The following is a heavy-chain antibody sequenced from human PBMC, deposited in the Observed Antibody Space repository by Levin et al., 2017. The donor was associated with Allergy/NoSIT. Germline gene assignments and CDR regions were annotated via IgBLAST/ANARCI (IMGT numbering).Heavy chain of an antibody. D-gene: IGHD6-13*01. V-gene: IGHV3-48*03. CDR1: GFTLSSYE. CDR3: ARATSSWYPIDY. Sequence: GGSLRLSCAASGFTLSSYEMNWVRQAPGKGLEWISYISSSSSSMYYLDSVKGRFTISRDNAKNSLYLQMHSLRAEDTAVYFCARATSSWYPIDYWGQGTLVTVSS. CDR2: ISSSSSSM. J-gene: IGHJ4*02.